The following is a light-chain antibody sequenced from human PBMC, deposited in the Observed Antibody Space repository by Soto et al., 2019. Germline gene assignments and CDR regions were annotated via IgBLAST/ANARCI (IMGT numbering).Light chain of an antibody. J-gene: IGKJ4*01. Sequence: DIQLTQSPSSLSASVGDRVTINCRASQSIYTYLNWFQLKPGKGPKLLIFASLTLQSGVPSRFSRSGSGADFRLTFSSLQPEDFATYYGQQSYSNTLSFGGGTGV. CDR3: QQSYSNTLS. CDR1: QSIYTY. CDR2: ASL. V-gene: IGKV1-39*01.